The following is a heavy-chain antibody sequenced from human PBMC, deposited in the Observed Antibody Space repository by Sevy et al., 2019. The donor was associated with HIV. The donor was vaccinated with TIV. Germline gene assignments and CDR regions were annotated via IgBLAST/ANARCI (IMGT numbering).Heavy chain of an antibody. D-gene: IGHD3-16*01. CDR2: IYSGGAN. V-gene: IGHV3-53*01. J-gene: IGHJ4*02. Sequence: GGSLRLSCAVSGFTISNNYMSWVRQAPGKGLEWVSLIYSGGANRYADSVKGRFTTSRENSANTLYLQMNNLRAEDTAVYYCAGGPVRGYWGQGTLVTVSS. CDR3: AGGPVRGY. CDR1: GFTISNNY.